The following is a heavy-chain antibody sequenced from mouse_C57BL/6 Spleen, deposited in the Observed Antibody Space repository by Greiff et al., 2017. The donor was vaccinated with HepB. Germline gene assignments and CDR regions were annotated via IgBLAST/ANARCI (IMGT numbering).Heavy chain of an antibody. Sequence: VQLQQSGPVLVKPGASVKMSCKASGYTFTDYYMNWVKQSHGKSLEWIGVINPYNGGTSYNQKFKGKATLTVDKSSSTAYMELNSLTSEDSAVYYWARSMYGSTYYYAMDYWGQGTSVTVSS. J-gene: IGHJ4*01. V-gene: IGHV1-19*01. CDR2: INPYNGGT. D-gene: IGHD1-1*01. CDR3: ARSMYGSTYYYAMDY. CDR1: GYTFTDYY.